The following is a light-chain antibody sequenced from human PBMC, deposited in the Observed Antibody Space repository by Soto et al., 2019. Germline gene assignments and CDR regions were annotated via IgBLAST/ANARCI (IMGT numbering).Light chain of an antibody. Sequence: QSVLTQPPSASGTPGQRVTISCSGSTSNIGSNSVFWYQQLPGRAPKLLIYWSDHRPSRVPDRFSGSRSGTSGSLAISGLRSEDEADYYCAAWDDRLSGRLFGGGTKLTVL. CDR2: WSD. J-gene: IGLJ3*02. V-gene: IGLV1-47*01. CDR3: AAWDDRLSGRL. CDR1: TSNIGSNS.